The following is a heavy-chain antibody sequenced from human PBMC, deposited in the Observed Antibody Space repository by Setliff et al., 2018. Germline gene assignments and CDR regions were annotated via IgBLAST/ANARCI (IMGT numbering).Heavy chain of an antibody. D-gene: IGHD2-2*01. J-gene: IGHJ4*02. V-gene: IGHV1-18*01. CDR2: NSVY. Sequence: ASVKVSCKASGGTFSSYAIDWVRQAPGQGLEWMGWNSVYAREFQGRVTMTIDTPTSTAYMELRSLRSDDTAVYYCAREPPDFVVVPAAAKFDYWGPGTLVTVSS. CDR1: GGTFSSYA. CDR3: AREPPDFVVVPAAAKFDY.